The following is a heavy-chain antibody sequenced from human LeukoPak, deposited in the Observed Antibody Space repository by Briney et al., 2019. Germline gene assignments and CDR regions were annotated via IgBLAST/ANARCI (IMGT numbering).Heavy chain of an antibody. CDR1: GFTFSSFA. CDR3: AKKASSGYAPFDY. Sequence: SGGSLRLSCAASGFTFSSFAMSWVRQAPGKGLEWVSSISGGGYSTYYAESVKGRFTISRDNSKNTLYLQMDRLRAEDTAVYYCAKKASSGYAPFDYWGQETLVTVSS. CDR2: ISGGGYST. V-gene: IGHV3-23*01. D-gene: IGHD3-22*01. J-gene: IGHJ4*02.